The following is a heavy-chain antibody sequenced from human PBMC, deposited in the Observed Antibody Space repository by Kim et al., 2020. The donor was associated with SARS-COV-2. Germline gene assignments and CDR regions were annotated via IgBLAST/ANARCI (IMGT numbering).Heavy chain of an antibody. CDR1: GFMFSSYD. Sequence: GGSLRLSCAASGFMFSSYDMNWVRQTPGKRLEWVSYISSSGRNIFYADSVKGRFTISRDNGKNSLYLQMNSLRVEDTALYYCSSSLVMAPLPSGYCDGGSCYFGDDWGQGTLVTVSS. CDR2: ISSSGRNI. CDR3: SSSLVMAPLPSGYCDGGSCYFGDD. V-gene: IGHV3-48*03. J-gene: IGHJ4*02. D-gene: IGHD2-15*01.